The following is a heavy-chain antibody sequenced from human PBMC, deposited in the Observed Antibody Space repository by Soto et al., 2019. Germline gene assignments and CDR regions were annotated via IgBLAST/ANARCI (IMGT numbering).Heavy chain of an antibody. CDR1: GFPFSSYG. V-gene: IGHV3-30*18. CDR2: ISYDGSNK. J-gene: IGHJ4*02. D-gene: IGHD1-26*01. Sequence: GGSLRLSCAASGFPFSSYGMHWVRQAPGKGLEWVAVISYDGSNKYYADSVKGRFTISRDNSKNTLYLQMNSLRAEDTAVYYCAKDKGIVGATPHYWGQGTLVTVSS. CDR3: AKDKGIVGATPHY.